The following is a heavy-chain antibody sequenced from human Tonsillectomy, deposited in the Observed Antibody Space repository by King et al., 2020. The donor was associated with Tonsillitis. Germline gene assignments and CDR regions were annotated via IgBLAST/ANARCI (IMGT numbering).Heavy chain of an antibody. CDR1: GGSISSGGYS. CDR2: IYYSGST. D-gene: IGHD2-8*01. V-gene: IGHV4-30-4*07. Sequence: VQLQESGPGLVKPSQTLSLTCAVSGGSISSGGYSWSWIRQPPGKGLEWIGYIYYSGSTYYNPSLKSRVTISVDTSKNQFSLKLSSVTAADTAVYFCAREGYCTNGVCSHGDYWGQGTLVTVSS. CDR3: AREGYCTNGVCSHGDY. J-gene: IGHJ4*02.